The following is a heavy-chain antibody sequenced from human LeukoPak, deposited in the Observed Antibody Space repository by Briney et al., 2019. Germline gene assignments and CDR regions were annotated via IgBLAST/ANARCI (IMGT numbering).Heavy chain of an antibody. Sequence: GGSLRLSCAASGFTFSSYAMSWVRQAPGKGLEWVSAISGSGGSTYYADSVKGRFTISRDNSKNTLYLQMNSLRAEDTAVYYCAKVTVAYCSSTSCYPSADYWGQGTLVTVSS. V-gene: IGHV3-23*01. CDR1: GFTFSSYA. CDR3: AKVTVAYCSSTSCYPSADY. CDR2: ISGSGGST. D-gene: IGHD2-2*01. J-gene: IGHJ4*02.